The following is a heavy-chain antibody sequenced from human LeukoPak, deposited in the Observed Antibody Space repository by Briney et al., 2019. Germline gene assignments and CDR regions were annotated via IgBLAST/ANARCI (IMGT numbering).Heavy chain of an antibody. Sequence: GGSLRLSCAASGFTFDDYGMSWVRHAPGKGLEWVSGINWNGGSTGYADSVKGRFTISRDNAKNSLYLQMNSLRAEDTALYYCARERSSGSYTYFDYWGQGTLVTVSS. CDR3: ARERSSGSYTYFDY. D-gene: IGHD1-26*01. CDR1: GFTFDDYG. CDR2: INWNGGST. J-gene: IGHJ4*02. V-gene: IGHV3-20*04.